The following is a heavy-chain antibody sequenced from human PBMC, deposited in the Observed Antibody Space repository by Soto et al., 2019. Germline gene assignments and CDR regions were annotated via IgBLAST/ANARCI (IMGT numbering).Heavy chain of an antibody. Sequence: QTGGSLRLSCAASEFTFSSYAMTWVRQAPGKGLEWVSVISASGGSTYYADSVKGRFTISRDNSKNTVYLQMNSLRADDTAVYYCASRGRYYGMDVWGQGTTVTVSS. CDR1: EFTFSSYA. V-gene: IGHV3-23*01. CDR3: ASRGRYYGMDV. J-gene: IGHJ6*02. CDR2: ISASGGST. D-gene: IGHD3-10*01.